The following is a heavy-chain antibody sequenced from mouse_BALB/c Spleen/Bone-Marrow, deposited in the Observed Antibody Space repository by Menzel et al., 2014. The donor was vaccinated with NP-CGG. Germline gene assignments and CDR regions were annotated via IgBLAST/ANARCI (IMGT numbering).Heavy chain of an antibody. Sequence: EVQGVESGGGSVQPGGSLRLSCAPSGFTFTDYYMSWVRRPPGKALEWLGFIRNKANGYTTEYSASVKGRFTISRDNSQRILYLQMNTLRAEDSATYYCARDENVGIYWYFDVWGAGTTVIVSS. CDR2: IRNKANGYTT. J-gene: IGHJ1*01. CDR3: ARDENVGIYWYFDV. CDR1: GFTFTDYY. V-gene: IGHV7-3*02.